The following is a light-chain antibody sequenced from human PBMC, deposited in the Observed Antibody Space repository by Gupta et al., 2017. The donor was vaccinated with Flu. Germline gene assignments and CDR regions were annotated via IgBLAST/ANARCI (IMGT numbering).Light chain of an antibody. V-gene: IGKV3-20*01. CDR3: QRNGCPPRT. J-gene: IGKJ1*01. CDR2: GAT. CDR1: QSVSSCY. Sequence: EIVLTQSPGTLSLSPGERATLSCRASQSVSSCYVTYHQKQPGQPTSLLIDGATSTATSLPDMSSSRGATAVFTLTISREAPEDVADYCWQRNGCPPRTFGQGTKVEIK.